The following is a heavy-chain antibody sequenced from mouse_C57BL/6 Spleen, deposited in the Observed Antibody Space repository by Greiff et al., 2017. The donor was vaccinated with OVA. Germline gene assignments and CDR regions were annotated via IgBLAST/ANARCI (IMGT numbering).Heavy chain of an antibody. V-gene: IGHV3-6*01. CDR2: IRYDGST. CDR1: GYSITSGYY. CDR3: ARDGYYYYYAMDY. J-gene: IGHJ4*01. D-gene: IGHD2-3*01. Sequence: EVQLQESGPGLVKPSQSLSLTCSVTGYSITSGYYWNWIRQFPGNKLEWMGYIRYDGSTNYNPSLKNRSSITRDTSKNQFFLKLNSVTTEDTATYYWARDGYYYYYAMDYWGQGTSVTVSS.